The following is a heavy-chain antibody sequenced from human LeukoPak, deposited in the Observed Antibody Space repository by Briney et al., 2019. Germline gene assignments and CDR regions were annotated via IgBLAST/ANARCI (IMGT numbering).Heavy chain of an antibody. CDR3: ARGGGSGRYGLPFDH. J-gene: IGHJ4*02. Sequence: GGSLRLSCGASGFTFDDYWMSWVRQAPGQGLEWVANINQDGSEKYYLDSAKGRFTISRDNAGNSLYLQVNSLRAEDTAVYYCARGGGSGRYGLPFDHWGQGTLVTVSS. CDR1: GFTFDDYW. D-gene: IGHD6-13*01. V-gene: IGHV3-7*01. CDR2: INQDGSEK.